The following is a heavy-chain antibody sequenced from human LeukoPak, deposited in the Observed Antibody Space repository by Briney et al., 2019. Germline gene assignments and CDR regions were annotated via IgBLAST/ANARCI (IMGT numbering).Heavy chain of an antibody. D-gene: IGHD5-24*01. J-gene: IGHJ4*02. CDR1: GFAFSDYS. CDR3: ARDYKYAFDN. CDR2: IGIDSGNT. Sequence: GGSLRLSCAASGFAFSDYSMNWVRQAPGKGLEWISYIGIDSGNTNYADSVKGRLTISGDKAKNSLYLQMNSLRVEDTAVYYCARDYKYAFDNWGQGTLVTVSS. V-gene: IGHV3-48*01.